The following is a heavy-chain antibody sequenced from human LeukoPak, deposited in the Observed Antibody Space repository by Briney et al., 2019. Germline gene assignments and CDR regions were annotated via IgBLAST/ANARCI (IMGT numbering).Heavy chain of an antibody. D-gene: IGHD3-22*01. CDR3: ASSYYDSSGYYYSVDY. CDR1: GGTLSSYA. CDR2: IIPILGIA. Sequence: ASVKVSCKASGGTLSSYAISWVRQAPGQGLEWMGRIIPILGIANYAQKFQGRVTITADKSTSTAYMELSSLRSEDTAVYYCASSYYDSSGYYYSVDYWGQGTLVTVSS. V-gene: IGHV1-69*04. J-gene: IGHJ4*02.